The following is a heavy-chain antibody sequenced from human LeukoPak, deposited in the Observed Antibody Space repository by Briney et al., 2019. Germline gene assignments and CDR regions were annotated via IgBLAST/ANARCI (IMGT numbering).Heavy chain of an antibody. CDR1: GFTFSDYY. Sequence: PGGSLRLSCAASGFTFSDYYMSWIRQAPGKGLEWVSYISSSGSTIYYADSAKGRFTISRDNAKNSLYLQMNSLRAEDTAAYYCARDKYSRSSTIDYWGQGTLVTVSS. V-gene: IGHV3-11*04. D-gene: IGHD6-6*01. CDR3: ARDKYSRSSTIDY. J-gene: IGHJ4*02. CDR2: ISSSGSTI.